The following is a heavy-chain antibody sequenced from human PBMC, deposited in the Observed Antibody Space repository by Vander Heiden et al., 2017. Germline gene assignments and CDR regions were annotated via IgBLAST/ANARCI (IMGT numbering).Heavy chain of an antibody. Sequence: EVQLVESGGGLVKPVGSLRLSCAAYGFTSSNAWMSWVRQAPGKGLEWVGRIKSKTDGGTTDYAAPVKGRFTISRDDSKNTLYLQMNSLKTEDTAVYYCTTDQTNYGSGSHWGQGTLVTVSS. CDR3: TTDQTNYGSGSH. D-gene: IGHD3-10*01. J-gene: IGHJ4*02. V-gene: IGHV3-15*01. CDR2: IKSKTDGGTT. CDR1: GFTSSNAW.